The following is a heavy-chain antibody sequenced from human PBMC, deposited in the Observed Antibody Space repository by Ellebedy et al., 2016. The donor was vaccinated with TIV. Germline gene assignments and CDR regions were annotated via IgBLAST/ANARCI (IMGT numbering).Heavy chain of an antibody. Sequence: GGSLRLSCAASGFTFSSYGMHWVRQAPGKGLEWVAVIWYDGSKTYYADSVKGRFTISRDNSKNTLYLQMNSLRAEDTAVYFCAGGYYYDSSSYSFDYWGQGTLVTVSS. V-gene: IGHV3-33*01. CDR2: IWYDGSKT. J-gene: IGHJ4*02. CDR1: GFTFSSYG. CDR3: AGGYYYDSSSYSFDY. D-gene: IGHD3-22*01.